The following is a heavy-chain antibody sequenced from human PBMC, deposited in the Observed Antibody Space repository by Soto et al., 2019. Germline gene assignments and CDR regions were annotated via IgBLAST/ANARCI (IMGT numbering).Heavy chain of an antibody. CDR2: ISGSGGST. J-gene: IGHJ3*02. V-gene: IGHV3-23*01. CDR1: GFTFSSYA. Sequence: GGSLRLSCAASGFTFSSYAMSWVRQAPGKGLEWVSAISGSGGSTYYADSVKGRFTISRDNSKNTLYLQMNSLRAEDTAVYYCAKELRSSGYYFDAFDIWGQGTMVTVSS. D-gene: IGHD3-22*01. CDR3: AKELRSSGYYFDAFDI.